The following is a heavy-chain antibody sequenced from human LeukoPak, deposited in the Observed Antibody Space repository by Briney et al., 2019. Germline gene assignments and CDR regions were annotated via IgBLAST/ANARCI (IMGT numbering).Heavy chain of an antibody. D-gene: IGHD1-26*01. V-gene: IGHV4-39*07. J-gene: IGHJ4*02. Sequence: SETLSLTCTVSGGSITTTNYFWGWIRQPPGKGLEWIGIINYSGSTHYNPSLKSRVTMSVDTSRNQFSLRLSSVTAADTAVYYCARDQRIVEATAIDYWGQGALVTVSS. CDR1: GGSITTTNYF. CDR2: INYSGST. CDR3: ARDQRIVEATAIDY.